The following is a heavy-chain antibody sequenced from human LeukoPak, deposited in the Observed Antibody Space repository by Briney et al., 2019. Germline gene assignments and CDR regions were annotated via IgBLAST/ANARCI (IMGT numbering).Heavy chain of an antibody. D-gene: IGHD4-17*01. J-gene: IGHJ4*02. CDR3: AKDPADGERGNYFDY. CDR2: IRYDGSNK. V-gene: IGHV3-30*02. CDR1: GFTFSSYG. Sequence: GGSLRLSCAASGFTFSSYGMHWVRQAPGKGLEWVAFIRYDGSNKYYADSVKGRFTISRDNSKNTLYLQMNSLRAEDTAVYYCAKDPADGERGNYFDYWGQGTLVTVSS.